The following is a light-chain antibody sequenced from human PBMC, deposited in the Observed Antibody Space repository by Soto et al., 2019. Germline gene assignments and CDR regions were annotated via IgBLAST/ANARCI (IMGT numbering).Light chain of an antibody. V-gene: IGLV2-8*01. CDR1: SSDIGSYNY. Sequence: QSALTQPPSASGSPGQSVTISCTGTSSDIGSYNYVSWYQQHPGKAPKLIIYEVTKRPSGVPDRFSASKSGNTASLTVSVLPAEDEDDYYCRSSAGRPWVFGGGTKLTVL. J-gene: IGLJ3*02. CDR3: RSSAGRPWV. CDR2: EVT.